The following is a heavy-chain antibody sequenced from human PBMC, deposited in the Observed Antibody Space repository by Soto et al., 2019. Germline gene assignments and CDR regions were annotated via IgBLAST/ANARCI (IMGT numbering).Heavy chain of an antibody. CDR2: ISSSSSTI. Sequence: GGSLRLYCAASGFTFSSYSMNWVRQAPGKGLEWVSYISSSSSTIYYADSVKGRFTISRDNAKNSLYLQMNSLRDEDTAVYYCARGHDSSGYYPLFDYWGQGTLVTVSS. J-gene: IGHJ4*02. D-gene: IGHD3-22*01. CDR1: GFTFSSYS. V-gene: IGHV3-48*02. CDR3: ARGHDSSGYYPLFDY.